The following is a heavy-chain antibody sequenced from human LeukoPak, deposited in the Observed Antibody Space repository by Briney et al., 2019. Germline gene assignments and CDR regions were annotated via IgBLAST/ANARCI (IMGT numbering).Heavy chain of an antibody. D-gene: IGHD2-2*01. CDR2: INPSIGSI. CDR3: ARGPPAVGYCSSTSCSYYYYYYMDV. V-gene: IGHV1-46*01. Sequence: ASVKVSCKASGYTLTTHYIHWVRQAPGQGLEWMGMINPSIGSISYAQRFQGRVSMTWDTSTSTVYVELSSLRSEDTAVYYCARGPPAVGYCSSTSCSYYYYYYMDVWGKGTTVTVSS. J-gene: IGHJ6*03. CDR1: GYTLTTHY.